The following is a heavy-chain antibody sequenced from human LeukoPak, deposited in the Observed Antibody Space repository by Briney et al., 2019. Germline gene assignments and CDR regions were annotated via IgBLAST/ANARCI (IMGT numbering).Heavy chain of an antibody. J-gene: IGHJ4*02. CDR2: IYSGGST. Sequence: GGSLRLSCAASGFTFSNYGMHWVRQAPGKGLEWVSLIYSGGSTYYADSVKGRFTISRDNSKNTLYLQMNSLRAEDTAVYYCAKAGGYCSSTSCLFFDYWGQGTLVTVSS. CDR3: AKAGGYCSSTSCLFFDY. CDR1: GFTFSNYG. V-gene: IGHV3-NL1*01. D-gene: IGHD2-2*01.